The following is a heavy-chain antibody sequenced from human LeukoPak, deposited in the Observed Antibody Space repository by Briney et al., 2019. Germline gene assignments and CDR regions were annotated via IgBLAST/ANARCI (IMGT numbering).Heavy chain of an antibody. Sequence: PGGSLRLSCLASRFTLSSYSMHWVRRAPGKGLEYVSAISSNGGSTYYADSVKGRFTISRDNSKNTLYLQMSSLRAEDTAVYYCVKEEAILWNDVLYYWGQGTLVTVSS. J-gene: IGHJ4*02. CDR3: VKEEAILWNDVLYY. D-gene: IGHD1-1*01. V-gene: IGHV3-64D*06. CDR1: RFTLSSYS. CDR2: ISSNGGST.